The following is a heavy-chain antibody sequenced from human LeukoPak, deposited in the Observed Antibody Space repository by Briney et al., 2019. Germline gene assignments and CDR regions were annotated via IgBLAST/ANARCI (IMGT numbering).Heavy chain of an antibody. CDR3: ARAPGAYYMDV. D-gene: IGHD3-10*01. V-gene: IGHV4-59*01. J-gene: IGHJ6*03. CDR2: IYYSGST. CDR1: GGSISSYY. Sequence: SETLSLTCTVSGGSISSYYWSWIRQPPGKGLEWIGYIYYSGSTNYNPSLKSRVTISVDTSKNQFSLKLSSVTAADTAVYYCARAPGAYYMDVWGKGTTVTISS.